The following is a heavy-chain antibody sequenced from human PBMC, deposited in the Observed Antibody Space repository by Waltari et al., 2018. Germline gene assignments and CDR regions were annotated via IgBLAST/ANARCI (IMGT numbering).Heavy chain of an antibody. V-gene: IGHV2-5*01. Sequence: QITFKESGPTLVKPTHTLTLTCTFSGFSLSTIGVVVVLLRHHPGQALEWLALIYWNDDKRYIPSLKSRLTITKDASKNQVVLTMTNMDHVDTATYYCALSAKYYYDSSGYYSSEYFQHWGQGTMVTVSS. D-gene: IGHD3-22*01. J-gene: IGHJ1*01. CDR2: IYWNDDK. CDR3: ALSAKYYYDSSGYYSSEYFQH. CDR1: GFSLSTIGVV.